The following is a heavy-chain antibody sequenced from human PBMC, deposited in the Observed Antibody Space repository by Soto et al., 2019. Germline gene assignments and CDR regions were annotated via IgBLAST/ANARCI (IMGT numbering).Heavy chain of an antibody. CDR3: AHKGGGDRILDY. V-gene: IGHV2-5*02. D-gene: IGHD3-16*01. CDR2: IYWDDAK. CDR1: GFSLSTSGVG. J-gene: IGHJ4*02. Sequence: QITLKESGPTLVKPTQTLTLTCTFSGFSLSTSGVGVGWIRQPPGKALEWLALIYWDDAKHYSPSLKSRLTIPKDPPKNQGVLTMTNMDPVDTATYYCAHKGGGDRILDYWGQGTLVTVSS.